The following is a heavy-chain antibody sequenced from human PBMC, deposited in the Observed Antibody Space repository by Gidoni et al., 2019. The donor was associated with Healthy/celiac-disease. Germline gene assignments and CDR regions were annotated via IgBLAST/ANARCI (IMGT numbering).Heavy chain of an antibody. V-gene: IGHV5-10-1*01. CDR3: ARVDTAMSALYYYYMDV. Sequence: EVQLVQSGAEVKKPGESLRISCKGSGYSFTSYWISWVRQMPGKGLEWMGRIDPSDSYTNYSPSFQGHVTISADKSISTAYLQWSSLKASDTAMYYCARVDTAMSALYYYYMDVWGKGTTVTVSS. J-gene: IGHJ6*03. D-gene: IGHD5-18*01. CDR1: GYSFTSYW. CDR2: IDPSDSYT.